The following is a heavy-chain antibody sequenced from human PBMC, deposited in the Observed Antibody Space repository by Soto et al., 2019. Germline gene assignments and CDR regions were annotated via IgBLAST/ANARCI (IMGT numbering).Heavy chain of an antibody. CDR3: ARSLFRRITMIVVEPGPRGFRNWYFDL. CDR2: ISGSGGST. Sequence: GSLRLSCAASGFTFSSYAMSWVRQAPGKGLEWVSAISGSGGSTYYADSAKGRFTISRDNSKNTLYLQMNSLRAEDTAVYYCARSLFRRITMIVVEPGPRGFRNWYFDLWGRGTLVTASA. D-gene: IGHD3-22*01. V-gene: IGHV3-23*01. CDR1: GFTFSSYA. J-gene: IGHJ2*01.